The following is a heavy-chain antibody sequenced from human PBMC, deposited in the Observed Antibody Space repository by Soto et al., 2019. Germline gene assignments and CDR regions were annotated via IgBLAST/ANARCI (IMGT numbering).Heavy chain of an antibody. V-gene: IGHV1-2*04. CDR1: GYTFTGYY. Sequence: GTSVKVSCKASGYTFTGYYMHWVLQAPGQGLEWMGWINPNSGGTNYAQKFQGWVTMTRDTSISTAYMELSRLRSDDTAVYYCARGLDVDTAMVRDYYGMDVWGQGTTVTV. CDR2: INPNSGGT. CDR3: ARGLDVDTAMVRDYYGMDV. J-gene: IGHJ6*02. D-gene: IGHD5-18*01.